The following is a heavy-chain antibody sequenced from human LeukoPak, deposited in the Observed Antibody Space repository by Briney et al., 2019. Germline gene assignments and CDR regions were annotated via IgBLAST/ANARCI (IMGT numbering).Heavy chain of an antibody. V-gene: IGHV4-34*01. J-gene: IGHJ4*02. CDR2: INHSGST. Sequence: PSETLSLTCAVYGGSFSGYYWSWIRQPPGKGLEWIGEINHSGSTNYNPSLKSRVTISVDTSKNQFSLKLSSVTTADTAVYYCARQDILTGYYIYWGQGTLVTVSS. D-gene: IGHD3-9*01. CDR1: GGSFSGYY. CDR3: ARQDILTGYYIY.